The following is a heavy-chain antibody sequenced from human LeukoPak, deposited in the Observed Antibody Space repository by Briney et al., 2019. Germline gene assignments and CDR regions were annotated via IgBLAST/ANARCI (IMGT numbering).Heavy chain of an antibody. D-gene: IGHD3-3*01. CDR3: LRWSGFHY. J-gene: IGHJ4*02. CDR2: ISGSGDIT. V-gene: IGHV3-23*01. Sequence: GGSLRLSCAASGFTFATYYMTWVRQAPGKGLEWVSTISGSGDITYYADSVRGRFTISRDNSKDTLYLQMNNLRAEDTAVYYCLRWSGFHYWAREPGSPSPQ. CDR1: GFTFATYY.